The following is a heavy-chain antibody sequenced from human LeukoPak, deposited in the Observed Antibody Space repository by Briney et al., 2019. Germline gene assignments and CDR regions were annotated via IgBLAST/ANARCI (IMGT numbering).Heavy chain of an antibody. CDR1: GFTFSSYA. CDR3: VMLGCSSTSCYLVGDY. V-gene: IGHV3-30*14. CDR2: ISYDGSNK. Sequence: GGSLRLSCAASGFTFSSYAMHWVRQAPGKGLEWVAVISYDGSNKYYADSVKGRFTISRDNSKNTLYLQMSSLRAEDTAVYYCVMLGCSSTSCYLVGDYWGQGTLVTVSS. J-gene: IGHJ4*02. D-gene: IGHD2-2*01.